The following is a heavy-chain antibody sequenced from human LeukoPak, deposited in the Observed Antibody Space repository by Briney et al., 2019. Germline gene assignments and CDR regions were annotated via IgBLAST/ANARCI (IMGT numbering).Heavy chain of an antibody. Sequence: PGGSLRLSCVTSGFRFSNFEMNWVRQPPGKGLEWVSHISTGTYKAYADSVKGRFTVSRDNARNSLFLQMNSLRAEDTALYCCAREQDREASATIVGDYWGQGTLVTVSS. D-gene: IGHD2-15*01. V-gene: IGHV3-48*03. J-gene: IGHJ4*02. CDR3: AREQDREASATIVGDY. CDR1: GFRFSNFE. CDR2: ISTGTYK.